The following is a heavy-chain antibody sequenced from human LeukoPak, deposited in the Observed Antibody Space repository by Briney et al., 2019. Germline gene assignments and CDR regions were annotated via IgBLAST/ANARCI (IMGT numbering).Heavy chain of an antibody. CDR1: GGSFSGYY. CDR3: ARLPGGTVTTYYYYYYMDV. Sequence: SETLSLTCAVYGGSFSGYYWSWIRQPPGKGLEWIGEINHSGSTNYNPSLKSRVTISVDTSKNQFSLKLSSVTAADTAVYYCARLPGGTVTTYYYYYYMDVWGKGTTVTVSS. D-gene: IGHD4-17*01. V-gene: IGHV4-34*01. J-gene: IGHJ6*03. CDR2: INHSGST.